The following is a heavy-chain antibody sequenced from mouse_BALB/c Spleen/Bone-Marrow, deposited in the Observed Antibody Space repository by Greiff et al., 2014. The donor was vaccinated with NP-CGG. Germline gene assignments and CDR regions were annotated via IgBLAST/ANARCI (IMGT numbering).Heavy chain of an antibody. CDR1: GYAFSGYW. V-gene: IGHV1-80*01. CDR3: ARWYRDPHSAMDY. Sequence: QVQLQQSGAELVRPGSSVKISCKASGYAFSGYWMNWVKQRPGQGLEWIGQIYPGDGDTNYSGNFKDKATLTVDRSSSTAFMQLSSLTSEDSAVYFCARWYRDPHSAMDYWGPGTSVTVSS. D-gene: IGHD2-14*01. CDR2: IYPGDGDT. J-gene: IGHJ4*01.